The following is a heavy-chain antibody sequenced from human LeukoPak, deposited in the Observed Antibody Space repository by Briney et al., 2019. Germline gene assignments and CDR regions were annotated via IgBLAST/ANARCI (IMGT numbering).Heavy chain of an antibody. D-gene: IGHD5-12*01. CDR3: AKDPQVATIYYYYMDV. J-gene: IGHJ6*03. CDR1: GFTFSSHW. Sequence: GGSLRLSCAASGFTFSSHWMSWVRQAPGKGLEWVSAISGSGGSTYYADSVKGRFTISRDNSKNTLYLQMNSLRAEDTAVYYCAKDPQVATIYYYYMDVWGKGTTVTVSS. V-gene: IGHV3-23*01. CDR2: ISGSGGST.